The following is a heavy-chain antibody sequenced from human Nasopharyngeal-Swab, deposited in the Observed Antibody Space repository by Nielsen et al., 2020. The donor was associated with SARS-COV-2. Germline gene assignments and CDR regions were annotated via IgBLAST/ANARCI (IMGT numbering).Heavy chain of an antibody. Sequence: GESLKISCAPAEFTLSSYWMHWVRQAPGKGLVWVSRINPDGSTTNYADSMKGRFTTSRDNARNTLYQHMYRLRDDDTAVYYCATSGNYRFDNWGQGTLVTVSS. CDR2: INPDGSTT. CDR3: ATSGNYRFDN. D-gene: IGHD1-1*01. V-gene: IGHV3-74*01. CDR1: EFTLSSYW. J-gene: IGHJ4*02.